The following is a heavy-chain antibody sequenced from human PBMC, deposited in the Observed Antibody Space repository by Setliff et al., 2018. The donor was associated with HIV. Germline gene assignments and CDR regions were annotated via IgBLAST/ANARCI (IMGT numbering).Heavy chain of an antibody. J-gene: IGHJ6*03. CDR3: ARVFGAGPYYYYYMDV. V-gene: IGHV4-59*11. CDR2: IYYSGST. CDR1: GGSISSHY. Sequence: SETLSLTCTVSGGSISSHYWSWIRQPPGKGLEWIGYIYYSGSTNYNPSLKSRVTISVDTSKNQFSLKLSSVTAADTAVYYCARVFGAGPYYYYYMDVWGKGTTVT. D-gene: IGHD3-16*01.